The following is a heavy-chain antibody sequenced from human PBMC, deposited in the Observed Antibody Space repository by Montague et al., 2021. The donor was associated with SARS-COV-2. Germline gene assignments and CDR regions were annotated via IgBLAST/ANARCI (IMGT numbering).Heavy chain of an antibody. Sequence: SETLSLTCAVYGGSFSGYYWSWIRQPPGKGLEWIGEINHSGSTNYNPPLKSRVTISVDTSKNQFSLKLSSVTAADTAVYYCARGLVLLWFGERSNWFDPWGQGTLVTVSS. CDR1: GGSFSGYY. CDR3: ARGLVLLWFGERSNWFDP. D-gene: IGHD3-10*01. CDR2: INHSGST. J-gene: IGHJ5*02. V-gene: IGHV4-34*01.